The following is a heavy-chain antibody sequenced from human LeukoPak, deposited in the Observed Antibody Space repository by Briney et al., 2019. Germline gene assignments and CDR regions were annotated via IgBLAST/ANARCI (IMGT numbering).Heavy chain of an antibody. V-gene: IGHV4-38-2*02. CDR1: GYSISSGYY. CDR3: ARDPEDTAMPIGG. D-gene: IGHD5-18*01. Sequence: SETLSVNCTVSGYSISSGYYWGWIRQPPGKGLEWIGSIYHSGSTYYNPSLKSRVTIPVETSKNQFSLKLSSVTAADTAVYYCARDPEDTAMPIGGWGQGTLVTVSS. J-gene: IGHJ4*02. CDR2: IYHSGST.